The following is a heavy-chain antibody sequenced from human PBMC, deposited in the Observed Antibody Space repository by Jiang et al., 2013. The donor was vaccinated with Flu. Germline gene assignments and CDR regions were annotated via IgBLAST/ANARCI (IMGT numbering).Heavy chain of an antibody. Sequence: SGAEVKKPGASVKVSCKASGYTFTSYGISWVRQAPGQGLEWMGWISAYNGNTNYAQKLQGRVTMTTDTSTSTAYMELRSLRSDDTAVYYCARMGYIVVVPAAPRGDNWFDPWGQGTLVTVSS. CDR1: GYTFTSYG. CDR2: ISAYNGNT. CDR3: ARMGYIVVVPAAPRGDNWFDP. J-gene: IGHJ5*02. V-gene: IGHV1-18*01. D-gene: IGHD2-2*01.